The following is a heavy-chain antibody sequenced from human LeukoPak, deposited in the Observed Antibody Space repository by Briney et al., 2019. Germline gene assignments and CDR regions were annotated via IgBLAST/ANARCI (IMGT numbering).Heavy chain of an antibody. Sequence: GGSLRLSCAASGFTFSSYSTNWVRQAPGKGLEWVSSISTSSIYIYYADSVKGRFTISRDNAKNSLYLQMNSLRAEDTALYYCARDATYCAGGSCSRFDPWGQGTLVTVSS. V-gene: IGHV3-21*01. D-gene: IGHD2-15*01. CDR1: GFTFSSYS. J-gene: IGHJ5*02. CDR3: ARDATYCAGGSCSRFDP. CDR2: ISTSSIYI.